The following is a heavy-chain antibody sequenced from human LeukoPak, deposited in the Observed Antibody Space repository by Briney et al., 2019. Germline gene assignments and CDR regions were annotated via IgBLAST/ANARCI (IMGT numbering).Heavy chain of an antibody. CDR1: GFIFTSYG. V-gene: IGHV3-33*01. CDR3: VRDPSNSGWAFDY. D-gene: IGHD6-19*01. Sequence: PGRSLRLSCAASGFIFTSYGMHWVRQAPGKGLEWVAMIWYNGKNKHYADSVKGRFTISRDNSKNTLDLQMNSLRADDTAVYYCVRDPSNSGWAFDYWGQGTLVTVSS. J-gene: IGHJ4*02. CDR2: IWYNGKNK.